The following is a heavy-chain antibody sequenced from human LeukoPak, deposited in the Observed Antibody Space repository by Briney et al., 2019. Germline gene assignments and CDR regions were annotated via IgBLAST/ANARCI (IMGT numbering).Heavy chain of an antibody. Sequence: PGGSLRLSCVASGFTLSSNYMSWVREAPGEGLECVAIRYSGNTTYRADSVRCRFTISRDKSKNRLHLQMNSLRAEDTAVYYCATYSSGRRGYYFDSWGQGTLVTVSS. J-gene: IGHJ4*02. CDR3: ATYSSGRRGYYFDS. CDR2: RYSGNTT. CDR1: GFTLSSNY. V-gene: IGHV3-66*01. D-gene: IGHD6-19*01.